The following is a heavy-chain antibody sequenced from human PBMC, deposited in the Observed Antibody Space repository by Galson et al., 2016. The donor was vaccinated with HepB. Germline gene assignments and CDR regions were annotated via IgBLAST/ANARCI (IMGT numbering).Heavy chain of an antibody. D-gene: IGHD3-10*01. Sequence: SLRLSCAASGFTFSSYSMNWVRQAPGKGLEWVSSISSRSSYIYHADSVKGRFTISRDNAKNSLYLQMNSLRAEDTAVYYRARAFSRESGVDYWGQGTLVTVSS. CDR1: GFTFSSYS. CDR2: ISSRSSYI. CDR3: ARAFSRESGVDY. J-gene: IGHJ4*02. V-gene: IGHV3-21*01.